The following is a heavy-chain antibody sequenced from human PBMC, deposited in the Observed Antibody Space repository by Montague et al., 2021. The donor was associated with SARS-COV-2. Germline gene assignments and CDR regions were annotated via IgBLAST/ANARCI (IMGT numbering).Heavy chain of an antibody. J-gene: IGHJ4*02. CDR2: IYWDDDK. V-gene: IGHV2-5*02. Sequence: PALVKPTQTLTLTSTFSGFSLSTNGVGVGWIRQPPGKALEWLALIYWDDDKRYSPFLKSRLTITKDTSKNQVVLTMTNMDPVDTATYYCAHRLARHYDTSAYLWCPFDYWGQGTLVTVSS. CDR3: AHRLARHYDTSAYLWCPFDY. D-gene: IGHD3-22*01. CDR1: GFSLSTNGVG.